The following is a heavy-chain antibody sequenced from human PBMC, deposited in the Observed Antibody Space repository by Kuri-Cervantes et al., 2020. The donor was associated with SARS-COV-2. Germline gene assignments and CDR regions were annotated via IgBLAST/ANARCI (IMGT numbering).Heavy chain of an antibody. Sequence: ASVKVSCKASGYTFTGYYMHWVRLAPGQGLEWMGWINPNSGGTNYAQKFQGRVTMTRDTSISTAYMELSRLRSDDTAVYYCATKWAVVVPAASPFDYWGQGTLVTVSS. J-gene: IGHJ4*02. CDR2: INPNSGGT. D-gene: IGHD2-2*01. V-gene: IGHV1-2*02. CDR1: GYTFTGYY. CDR3: ATKWAVVVPAASPFDY.